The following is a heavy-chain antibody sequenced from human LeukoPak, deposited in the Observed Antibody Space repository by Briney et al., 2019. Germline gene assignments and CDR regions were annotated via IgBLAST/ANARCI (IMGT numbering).Heavy chain of an antibody. D-gene: IGHD6-19*01. V-gene: IGHV3-30*04. Sequence: GGSLRLSCAASGFTFSSYAMHWVRQAPGKGLEWVAVISYDGSNKYYADSVKGRFTTSRDNSKNTLYLQMNSLRAEDTAVYYCARDMYPSVAGKYYYYYYGMDVWGQGTTVTVSS. J-gene: IGHJ6*02. CDR2: ISYDGSNK. CDR3: ARDMYPSVAGKYYYYYYGMDV. CDR1: GFTFSSYA.